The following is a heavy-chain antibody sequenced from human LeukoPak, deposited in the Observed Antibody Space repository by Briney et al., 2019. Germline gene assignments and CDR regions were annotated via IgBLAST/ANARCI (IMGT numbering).Heavy chain of an antibody. D-gene: IGHD2/OR15-2a*01. CDR3: ASYLTSIPSGMDV. CDR2: ISTDGSSR. Sequence: GGSLRLACAASGFTFSSYWMHWLRQEPRKGLVWVSRISTDGSSRSYADSVKGRFTISRDNGKNTLYLQMNSLRAEDTAVYYCASYLTSIPSGMDVWGQGATVTVSS. J-gene: IGHJ6*02. CDR1: GFTFSSYW. V-gene: IGHV3-74*01.